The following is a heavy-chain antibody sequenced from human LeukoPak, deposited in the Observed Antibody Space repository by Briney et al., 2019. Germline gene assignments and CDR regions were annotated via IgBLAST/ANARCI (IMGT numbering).Heavy chain of an antibody. V-gene: IGHV3-74*01. CDR1: GFTFSSYW. J-gene: IGHJ1*01. D-gene: IGHD3-22*01. CDR2: INSDGSST. CDR3: ARAPPYYDSSGYYPFQH. Sequence: GGSLRLSCAASGFTFSSYWMHWVRQAPGKGLVWVSRINSDGSSTSYADSVKGRFTVSRDNAKNTLYFQMNSLRAEDTAVYYCARAPPYYDSSGYYPFQHWGQGTLVTVSS.